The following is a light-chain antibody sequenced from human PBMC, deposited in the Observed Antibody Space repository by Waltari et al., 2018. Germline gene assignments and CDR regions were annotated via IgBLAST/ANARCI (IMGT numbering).Light chain of an antibody. Sequence: QSALTQPASVSGSPGQSITISCTGTSSDVGGYNYVSWYQQHPGKAPKLMIFDVSNRPSGVSNRFSGSNACNTASLTSSGLQAEAEADYYCSSYISSSTLEVFGGVTRLTVL. J-gene: IGLJ3*02. CDR2: DVS. CDR1: SSDVGGYNY. V-gene: IGLV2-14*03. CDR3: SSYISSSTLEV.